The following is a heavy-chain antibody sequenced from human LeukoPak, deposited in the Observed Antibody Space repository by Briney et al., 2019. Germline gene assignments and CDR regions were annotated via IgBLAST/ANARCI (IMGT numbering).Heavy chain of an antibody. Sequence: GGSLRLSCAASGFTFSSYAMHWVRQAPGKGLEWVAVISYDGSNKYYEDSVKVRFTISRDNSKNTLYLQMNSLRAEDTAVYYCARDGKVAVAGTLDIWGQGTMVTVSS. CDR2: ISYDGSNK. V-gene: IGHV3-30-3*01. CDR1: GFTFSSYA. D-gene: IGHD6-19*01. CDR3: ARDGKVAVAGTLDI. J-gene: IGHJ3*02.